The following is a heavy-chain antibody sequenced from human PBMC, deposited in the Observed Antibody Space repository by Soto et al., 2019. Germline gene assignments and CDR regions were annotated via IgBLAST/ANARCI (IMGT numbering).Heavy chain of an antibody. CDR3: AKDVRQEGYGAFDY. CDR1: GFTFGTYS. Sequence: GGSLRLSCAASGFTFGTYSMNWVRQAPGKGLEWVSGIYGNGGGTFYADSVKGRFTISRDNSRNTLYLQMNSLRAEDTAVYYWAKDVRQEGYGAFDYGGKEPRVT. J-gene: IGHJ4*02. D-gene: IGHD5-12*01. V-gene: IGHV3-23*01. CDR2: IYGNGGGT.